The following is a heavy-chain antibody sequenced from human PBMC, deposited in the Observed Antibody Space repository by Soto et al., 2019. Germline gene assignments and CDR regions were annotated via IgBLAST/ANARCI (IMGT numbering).Heavy chain of an antibody. CDR1: GFTFSSYG. Sequence: QVQLVESGGGVVQPGRSLRLSCAASGFTFSSYGMHWVRQAPGKGLEWVAVIGYDGSNKYYADSVKGRFTISRDNSKNTLYLQMNSLRAEDTAVYYCARVAADNGWYRGWFDPWGQGTLVTVSS. CDR3: ARVAADNGWYRGWFDP. J-gene: IGHJ5*02. D-gene: IGHD6-19*01. CDR2: IGYDGSNK. V-gene: IGHV3-33*01.